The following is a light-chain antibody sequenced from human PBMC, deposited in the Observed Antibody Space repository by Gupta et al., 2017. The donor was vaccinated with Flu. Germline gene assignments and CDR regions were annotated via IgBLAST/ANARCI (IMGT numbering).Light chain of an antibody. CDR3: AAWDNGLSARV. J-gene: IGLJ3*02. Sequence: QSELTQPPSASGTPGQTVIISCSGSSPNIGANPVSWYQQVPGTAPKLLIHSNNQRPSGVPDRFSGSKSGTSASLAISGLQSENEADYYCAAWDNGLSARVFGGGTRLTVL. V-gene: IGLV1-44*01. CDR1: SPNIGANP. CDR2: SNN.